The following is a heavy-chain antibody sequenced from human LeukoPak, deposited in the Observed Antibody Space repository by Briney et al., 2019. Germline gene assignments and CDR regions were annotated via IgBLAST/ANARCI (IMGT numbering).Heavy chain of an antibody. CDR1: GGSISSYY. V-gene: IGHV4-59*12. CDR3: ARDDYVEAY. CDR2: IYYSGST. J-gene: IGHJ4*02. Sequence: SETLSLTCTVSGGSISSYYWSWIRQPPGKGLEWIGYIYYSGSTNYNPSLKSRVTISVDTSKNQFSLKLSSVTAADTAVYYCARDDYVEAYWGQGTLVTVSS. D-gene: IGHD4-17*01.